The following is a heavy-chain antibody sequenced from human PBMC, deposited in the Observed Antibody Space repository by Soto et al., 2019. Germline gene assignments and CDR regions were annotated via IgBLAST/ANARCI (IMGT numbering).Heavy chain of an antibody. J-gene: IGHJ4*02. Sequence: QLQLQESGPGLVKPSETLSLTCTVSGGSISSSSYYWGWIRQPPGKGLEWIGSIYYSGSTYYNPSLKSRVTISVDTSKNQFSLKLSSVTAADTAVYYCARRADYIPVAGTGEVDYWGQGTLVTVSS. V-gene: IGHV4-39*01. CDR2: IYYSGST. CDR1: GGSISSSSYY. CDR3: ARRADYIPVAGTGEVDY. D-gene: IGHD6-19*01.